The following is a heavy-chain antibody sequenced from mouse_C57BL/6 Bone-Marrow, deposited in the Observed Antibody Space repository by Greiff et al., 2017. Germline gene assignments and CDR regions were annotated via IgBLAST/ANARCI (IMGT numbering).Heavy chain of an antibody. CDR3: ARYVAGRYYAMDY. D-gene: IGHD6-1*01. CDR2: IYPGSGST. J-gene: IGHJ4*01. CDR1: GYTFTSYW. V-gene: IGHV1-55*01. Sequence: VQLQQPGAELVKPGASVKMSCKASGYTFTSYWITWVKQRPGQGLEWIGDIYPGSGSTNYNEKFKSKATLTVDTSSSTAYMRLSSLTSEDSAVYYRARYVAGRYYAMDYWGQGTSVTVSS.